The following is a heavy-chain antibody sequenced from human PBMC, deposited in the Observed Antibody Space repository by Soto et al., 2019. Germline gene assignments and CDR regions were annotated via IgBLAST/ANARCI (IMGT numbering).Heavy chain of an antibody. CDR1: GYNFINYG. Sequence: QVVLVQSGAEVKKPGASVKVSCKASGYNFINYGIAWVRQAPGQGLEYMGYISGYNGETKYAQKSRGRFTMTTDTATTTAYMELRSLISDATAFYFCARDYPHSKDPVPVVAGPEYDFWGQGTLVAVSS. CDR3: ARDYPHSKDPVPVVAGPEYDF. CDR2: ISGYNGET. V-gene: IGHV1-18*01. D-gene: IGHD2-15*01. J-gene: IGHJ4*02.